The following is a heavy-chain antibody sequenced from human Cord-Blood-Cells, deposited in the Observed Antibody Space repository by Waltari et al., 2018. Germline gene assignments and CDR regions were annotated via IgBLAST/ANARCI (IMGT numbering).Heavy chain of an antibody. CDR3: ARNPYDYVWGSSLDY. D-gene: IGHD3-16*01. CDR2: IYHSGST. Sequence: QVQLQESGPGLVKPSGTLSLTCAVSGGSISSSNWWSWVRQPPGKGLEWIGEIYHSGSTNSNPSLKSRVTRSVDKSKNQFSLKLSSVTAADTAVYYCARNPYDYVWGSSLDYWGQGTLVTVSS. V-gene: IGHV4-4*02. CDR1: GGSISSSNW. J-gene: IGHJ4*02.